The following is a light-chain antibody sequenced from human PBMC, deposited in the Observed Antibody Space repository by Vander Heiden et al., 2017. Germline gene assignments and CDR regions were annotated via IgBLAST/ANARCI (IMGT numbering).Light chain of an antibody. V-gene: IGKV3-20*01. Sequence: EIAVTQSPGTLSLSPGERATLSCRASQSVSSSYLAWYQQKPGQAPRLLIYGAVNRATGVPDRFSGSGSGTDFTLTISRLEPEDSAVYYCQQYGRSPLTFGQGTRLEIQ. CDR1: QSVSSSY. CDR3: QQYGRSPLT. J-gene: IGKJ5*01. CDR2: GAV.